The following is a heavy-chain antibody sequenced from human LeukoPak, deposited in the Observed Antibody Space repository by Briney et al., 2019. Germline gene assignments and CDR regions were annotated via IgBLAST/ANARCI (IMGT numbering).Heavy chain of an antibody. J-gene: IGHJ4*02. CDR2: VSTNGDVT. CDR3: AKLSLSGRSQSADY. CDR1: GLTFNSHS. V-gene: IGHV3-23*01. Sequence: GGSLRLSCVASGLTFNSHSMSWVRQAPGMGLEWVSVVSTNGDVTFYADSVKGRITISRDNSKNTLFLQMNSLRAEDTAVYYCAKLSLSGRSQSADYWGQGTLVTVSS. D-gene: IGHD3-10*01.